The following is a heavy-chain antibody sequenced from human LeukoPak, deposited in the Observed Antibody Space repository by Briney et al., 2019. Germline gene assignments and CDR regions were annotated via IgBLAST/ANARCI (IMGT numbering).Heavy chain of an antibody. CDR1: GGSISSYY. CDR3: ARAKRGYGDYLIFDY. J-gene: IGHJ4*02. D-gene: IGHD4-17*01. CDR2: IYYSGST. Sequence: PSETLSLTCTVSGGSISSYYWSWIRQPPGKGLEWIGYIYYSGSTNYNPSLKSRVTISVDTSKNQFSLKLSSVTAADTAVYYCARAKRGYGDYLIFDYWGQGTLVTVSS. V-gene: IGHV4-59*01.